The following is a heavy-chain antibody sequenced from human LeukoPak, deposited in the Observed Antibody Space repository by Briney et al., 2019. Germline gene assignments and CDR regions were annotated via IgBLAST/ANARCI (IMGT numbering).Heavy chain of an antibody. CDR3: ARSPIDY. Sequence: GSLRLSCAASGFTFSSYSMNWVRQAPGKGLEWVSSISSSSSYTNYADSVKGRFTISRDNAKNSLYLQMNSLRAEDTAVYYCARSPIDYWGQGTLVTVSS. CDR1: GFTFSSYS. CDR2: ISSSSSYT. V-gene: IGHV3-21*01. J-gene: IGHJ4*02.